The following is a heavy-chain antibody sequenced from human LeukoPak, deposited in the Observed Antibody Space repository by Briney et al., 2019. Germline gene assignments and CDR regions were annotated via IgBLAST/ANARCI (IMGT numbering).Heavy chain of an antibody. V-gene: IGHV4-59*01. CDR2: IYYNGST. CDR3: ARESPENAFDI. Sequence: SETLSLTCTVSGGSISSYYWSWIRQPPGKGLEWIGYIYYNGSTYYNPSLKSRVTISVDTSKNQFSLKLSSVTAADTALYYCARESPENAFDIWGQGAMVTVSS. CDR1: GGSISSYY. J-gene: IGHJ3*02.